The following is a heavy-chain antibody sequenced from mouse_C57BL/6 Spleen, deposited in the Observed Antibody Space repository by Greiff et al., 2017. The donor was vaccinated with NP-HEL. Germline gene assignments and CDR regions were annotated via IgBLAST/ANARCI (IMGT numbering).Heavy chain of an antibody. D-gene: IGHD1-1*01. CDR3: AREGGSSYFDY. CDR2: IDPSDSYT. Sequence: QVQLQQPGAELVKPGASVKLSCKASGYTFTSYWMQWVKQRPGQGLEWIGEIDPSDSYTNYNQKFKGKATLTVDTSSSTAYMQLSSLTSEDSAVYFCAREGGSSYFDYWGQGTTLTVSS. V-gene: IGHV1-50*01. CDR1: GYTFTSYW. J-gene: IGHJ2*01.